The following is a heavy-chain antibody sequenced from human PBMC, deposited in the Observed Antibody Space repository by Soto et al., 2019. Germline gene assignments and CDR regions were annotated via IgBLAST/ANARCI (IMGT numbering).Heavy chain of an antibody. Sequence: GASVKVSCKASGDTRTDFSMHWVRQAPGQRPEWMGWLSVGNGDTKYSQKFQGRVTITRDTSARTAYMELSNLRSEDTAVYYCATSEGDCGGFSCYNYFYCCGMGVWGQGTTVNGS. V-gene: IGHV1-3*01. J-gene: IGHJ6*02. D-gene: IGHD2-21*01. CDR1: GDTRTDFS. CDR3: ATSEGDCGGFSCYNYFYCCGMGV. CDR2: LSVGNGDT.